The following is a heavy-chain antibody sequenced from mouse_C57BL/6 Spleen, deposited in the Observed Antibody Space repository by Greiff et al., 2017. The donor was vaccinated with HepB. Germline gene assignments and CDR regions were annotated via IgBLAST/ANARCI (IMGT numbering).Heavy chain of an antibody. J-gene: IGHJ1*03. V-gene: IGHV2-2*01. CDR2: IWSGGST. CDR1: GFSLTSYG. Sequence: VKLMESGPGLVQPSQSLSITCTVSGFSLTSYGVHWVRQSPGKGLEWLGVIWSGGSTDYNAAFISRLSISKDNSKSQVFFKMNSLQADDTAIYYCARKEDYDWYFDVWGTGTTVTVSS. D-gene: IGHD2-4*01. CDR3: ARKEDYDWYFDV.